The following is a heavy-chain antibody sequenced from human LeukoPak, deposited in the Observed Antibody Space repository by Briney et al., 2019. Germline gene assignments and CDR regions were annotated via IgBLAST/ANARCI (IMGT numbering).Heavy chain of an antibody. J-gene: IGHJ4*02. CDR3: ARHSGYDYVLGY. CDR1: GGSISRYY. CDR2: MYHSGST. Sequence: SETLSLTCTVSGGSISRYYWSWIRRPPGKGLEWIGSMYHSGSTYYNPSLKSRVTISVDTSKNQFSLKLSSVTAADTAVYYCARHSGYDYVLGYWGQGTLVTVSS. V-gene: IGHV4-59*05. D-gene: IGHD5-12*01.